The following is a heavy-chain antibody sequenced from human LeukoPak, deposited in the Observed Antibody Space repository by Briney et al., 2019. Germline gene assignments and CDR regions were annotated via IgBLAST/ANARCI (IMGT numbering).Heavy chain of an antibody. J-gene: IGHJ5*02. CDR2: INPGGFST. D-gene: IGHD3-10*01. CDR1: GYSSNRYH. V-gene: IGHV1-46*02. CDR3: ARGDEVRALDL. Sequence: ASVKVSCKASGYSSNRYHMHWLRQARGQGLEWMGIINPGGFSTTYSQKFKGRVTMTRDTSTSTVYLELSSLRSDDTAVCFCARGDEVRALDLWGQGTLVTVSS.